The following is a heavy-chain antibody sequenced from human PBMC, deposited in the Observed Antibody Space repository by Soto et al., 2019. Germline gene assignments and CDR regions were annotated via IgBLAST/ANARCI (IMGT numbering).Heavy chain of an antibody. Sequence: GGSLRLSCAASGFTFSSYAMSRVLQAPGKGLEWVSAISGSGGSTYYADSVKGRFTISRDNSKNTLYLQMNSLRAEDTAVYYCAKGGPDSITIFGVVIGGAFDYWGQGTLVTVSS. CDR2: ISGSGGST. CDR3: AKGGPDSITIFGVVIGGAFDY. V-gene: IGHV3-23*01. D-gene: IGHD3-3*01. CDR1: GFTFSSYA. J-gene: IGHJ4*02.